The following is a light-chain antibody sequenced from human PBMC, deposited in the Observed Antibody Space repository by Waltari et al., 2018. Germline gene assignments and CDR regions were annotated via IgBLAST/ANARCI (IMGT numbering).Light chain of an antibody. CDR2: EVT. Sequence: QSGLTQPASVSGSPGQSITISCTGTRSDVGNYNLVSWYQQYPGKAPILMVYEVTRRSSGVSDRFSGSKSGNTASLTIYGLQSEDEADYYCCSYAGLGIYVFGTGTKVTVL. CDR3: CSYAGLGIYV. V-gene: IGLV2-23*02. CDR1: RSDVGNYNL. J-gene: IGLJ1*01.